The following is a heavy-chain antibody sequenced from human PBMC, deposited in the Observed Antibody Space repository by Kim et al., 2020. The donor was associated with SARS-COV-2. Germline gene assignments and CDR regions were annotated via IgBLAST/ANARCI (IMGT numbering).Heavy chain of an antibody. CDR1: GFTFSDYY. CDR2: ISSSSSYK. CDR3: ARVGYDYVWGSYRDYYYYYGMDV. J-gene: IGHJ6*02. V-gene: IGHV3-11*06. Sequence: GGSLRLSCAASGFTFSDYYMSWIRQAPGKGLEWVSYISSSSSYKNYADSVKGRFTISRDNAKNSLYLQMNSLRAEDTAVYYCARVGYDYVWGSYRDYYYYYGMDVWGQGTTVTVSS. D-gene: IGHD3-16*02.